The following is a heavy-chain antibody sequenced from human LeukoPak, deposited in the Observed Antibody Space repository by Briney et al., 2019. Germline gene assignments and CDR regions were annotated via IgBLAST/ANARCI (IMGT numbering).Heavy chain of an antibody. Sequence: SVKVSCKASGGTFSSYAISWVRQAPGQGLEWMGRIIPIFGTANYAQKFQGRVTITTDESTSTAYMELSSLRSEDTAVYYCARDMQYCGGDCYADAFDIWGQGTMVTVSS. CDR2: IIPIFGTA. CDR3: ARDMQYCGGDCYADAFDI. V-gene: IGHV1-69*05. J-gene: IGHJ3*02. D-gene: IGHD2-21*02. CDR1: GGTFSSYA.